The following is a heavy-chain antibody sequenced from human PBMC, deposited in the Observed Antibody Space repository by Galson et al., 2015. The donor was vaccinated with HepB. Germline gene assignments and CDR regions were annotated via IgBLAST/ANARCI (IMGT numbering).Heavy chain of an antibody. J-gene: IGHJ2*01. V-gene: IGHV3-15*01. D-gene: IGHD6-13*01. CDR2: IKSKTDGGTT. Sequence: SPRLPCAASGFTFNNAWLTWVRQAPGKGLEWVGRIKSKTDGGTTDYVAPVKGRFTISRGDSKNTLSLQMNSLKTEDTAVYYCTTYPRIAAAGTRYYDLWGRGTLVTVSS. CDR1: GFTFNNAW. CDR3: TTYPRIAAAGTRYYDL.